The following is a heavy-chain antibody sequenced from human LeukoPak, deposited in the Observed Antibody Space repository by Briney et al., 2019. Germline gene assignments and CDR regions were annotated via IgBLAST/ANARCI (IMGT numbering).Heavy chain of an antibody. J-gene: IGHJ4*02. CDR1: GHTFTGYY. CDR2: INPNSGGT. V-gene: IGHV1-2*02. D-gene: IGHD3-22*01. Sequence: ASVKVSCKASGHTFTGYYMHWVRQAPGQGLEWMGWINPNSGGTNYAQKFQGRVTMTRDTSISTAYMELSRLRSDDTAVYYCARDWGYYDSNVGYWGQGTLVTVSS. CDR3: ARDWGYYDSNVGY.